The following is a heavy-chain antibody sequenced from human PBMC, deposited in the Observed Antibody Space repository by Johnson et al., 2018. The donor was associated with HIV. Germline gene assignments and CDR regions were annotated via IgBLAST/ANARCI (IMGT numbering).Heavy chain of an antibody. CDR1: GFTVSSNY. V-gene: IGHV3-7*01. Sequence: VQLVESGGGLIQPGGSLRLSCVGSGFTVSSNYMSWVRQAPGKGLEWVANIKQDGSEKYYVDSVKGRFTISRDNAKNSLYLQMNSLRVEDTAVYYCARDESGYDEGFDAFDIWGQGTMVTVSS. CDR2: IKQDGSEK. D-gene: IGHD5-12*01. J-gene: IGHJ3*02. CDR3: ARDESGYDEGFDAFDI.